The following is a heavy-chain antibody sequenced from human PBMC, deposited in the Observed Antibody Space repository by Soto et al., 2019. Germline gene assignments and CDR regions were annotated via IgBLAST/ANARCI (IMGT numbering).Heavy chain of an antibody. J-gene: IGHJ3*02. Sequence: QVQLVESGGGVVQPGRSLRLSCAASGFTFSSYGMHWDRQAPGKGLEWVAVIWYDGSNKYYADSVKGRFTISRDNSKNTLYLQMNSLRAEDTAVYYCARDPVVGDAFDIWGQGTMVTVSS. D-gene: IGHD2-15*01. CDR2: IWYDGSNK. CDR1: GFTFSSYG. CDR3: ARDPVVGDAFDI. V-gene: IGHV3-33*01.